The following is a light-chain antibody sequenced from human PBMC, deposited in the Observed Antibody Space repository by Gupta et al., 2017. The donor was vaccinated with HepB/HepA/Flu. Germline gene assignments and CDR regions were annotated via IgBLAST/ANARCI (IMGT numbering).Light chain of an antibody. CDR2: ADS. J-gene: IGKJ4*01. Sequence: IRMPQSPSSLSASVGDRVTVTCRASQSIVTDVNWYQRKTGKAPKLLIYADSSLQYGVQSRCSGSGSGKDFITTITTLQHDDVATYYCQQSDRTPCTFGRGTKVEIK. V-gene: IGKV1-39*01. CDR3: QQSDRTPCT. CDR1: QSIVTD.